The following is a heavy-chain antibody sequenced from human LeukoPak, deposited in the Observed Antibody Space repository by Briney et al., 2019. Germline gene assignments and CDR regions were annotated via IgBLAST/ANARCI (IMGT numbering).Heavy chain of an antibody. Sequence: GSLRLSCAASGFTLSRYNINWVRQSPGKGLEWIGSISYSGSTYHNPSLKSRVTISVDTSKNQFSLKLSSVTAADTAVYYCARLDCSGGSCGYYYYGMDVWGQGTTVTVSS. J-gene: IGHJ6*02. D-gene: IGHD2-15*01. CDR2: ISYSGST. CDR1: GFTLSRYNIN. CDR3: ARLDCSGGSCGYYYYGMDV. V-gene: IGHV4-59*05.